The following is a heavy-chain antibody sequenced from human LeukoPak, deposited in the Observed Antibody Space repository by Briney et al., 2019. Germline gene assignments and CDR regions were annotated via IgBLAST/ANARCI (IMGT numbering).Heavy chain of an antibody. CDR3: ATSWGPDTSAFRWGRDGMDV. V-gene: IGHV3-23*01. CDR2: ISGSGANT. D-gene: IGHD3-16*01. CDR1: GFTFSSYA. Sequence: PGGSLRLSCAASGFTFSSYAMTWVRQAPGKGLEWVSTISGSGANTYYAASAKGRFTIYRDNSKNTQYLQMNSLRAEDTAVYYCATSWGPDTSAFRWGRDGMDVWGQGTTVIVS. J-gene: IGHJ6*02.